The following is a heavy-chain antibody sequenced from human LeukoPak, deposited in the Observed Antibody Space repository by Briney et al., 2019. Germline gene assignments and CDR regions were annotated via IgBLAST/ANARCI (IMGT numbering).Heavy chain of an antibody. D-gene: IGHD2-15*01. J-gene: IGHJ6*02. V-gene: IGHV4-34*01. Sequence: SETLSLTCAVYGGSFSGYYWSWIRQPPGKGLEWIGEMNQSGSTNYNPSLKSRVTISVDTSKNQFSLKLSSVTAADTAVYYCARGRGLGYCSGGSCYGMDVWGQGTTVTVSS. CDR2: MNQSGST. CDR3: ARGRGLGYCSGGSCYGMDV. CDR1: GGSFSGYY.